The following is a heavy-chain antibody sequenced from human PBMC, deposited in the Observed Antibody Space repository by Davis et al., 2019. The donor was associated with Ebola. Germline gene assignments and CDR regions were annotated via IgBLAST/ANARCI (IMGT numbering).Heavy chain of an antibody. CDR1: GGSFSGYY. Sequence: PSETLSLTCAVYGGSFSGYYWSWIRQPPGKGLEWIGEINHSGSTNYNPSLKSRVTISVDTSKNQFSLKLSSVTAADTAVYYCARFSCSSTSCYAGWFDPWGQGTLVTVSS. J-gene: IGHJ5*02. CDR2: INHSGST. CDR3: ARFSCSSTSCYAGWFDP. D-gene: IGHD2-2*01. V-gene: IGHV4-34*01.